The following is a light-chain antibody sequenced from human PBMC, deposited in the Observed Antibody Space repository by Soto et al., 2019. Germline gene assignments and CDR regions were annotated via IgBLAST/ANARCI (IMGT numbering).Light chain of an antibody. Sequence: QSVLTQPPSVSGAPGQRVTISCTGSSSNIGAHYDVHWYQQLPGTAPKLLIYGNSNRPSGVPDRFSGSKSGTSASLAITGFQAEDEADYYCQSYDSSLSVHVVFGGGTKLTVL. CDR3: QSYDSSLSVHVV. J-gene: IGLJ2*01. CDR2: GNS. V-gene: IGLV1-40*01. CDR1: SSNIGAHYD.